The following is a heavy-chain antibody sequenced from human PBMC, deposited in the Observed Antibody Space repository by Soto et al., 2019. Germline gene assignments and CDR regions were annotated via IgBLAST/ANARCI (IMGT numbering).Heavy chain of an antibody. CDR2: IYYSGST. D-gene: IGHD6-19*01. J-gene: IGHJ6*02. CDR3: ARHGWNYGMDV. Sequence: SETLSLTCTVSGGSISSSSYYWGWIRQPPGKGLEWIGSIYYSGSTYYNPSLKSRVTLSVDTSKNQFSLKLSSVTAADTAVYYCARHGWNYGMDVWGQGTTVTVSS. V-gene: IGHV4-39*01. CDR1: GGSISSSSYY.